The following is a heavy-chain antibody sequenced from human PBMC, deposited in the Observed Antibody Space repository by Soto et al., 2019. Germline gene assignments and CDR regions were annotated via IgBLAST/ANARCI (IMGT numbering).Heavy chain of an antibody. V-gene: IGHV3-30-3*01. CDR2: ISYDGSNK. D-gene: IGHD5-12*01. CDR3: ARDYGYGYWGVIHSPLLFDY. Sequence: QVQLVESGGGVVQPGRSLRLSCAASGFTFSSYAMHWVRQAPGKGLEWVAVISYDGSNKYYADSVKGRFTISRDNSKNTLYLQMNSVGAEDTAVYYCARDYGYGYWGVIHSPLLFDYWGQGTLVTVSS. J-gene: IGHJ4*02. CDR1: GFTFSSYA.